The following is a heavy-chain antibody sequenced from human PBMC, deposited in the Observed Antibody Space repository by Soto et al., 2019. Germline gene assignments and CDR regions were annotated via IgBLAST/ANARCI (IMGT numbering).Heavy chain of an antibody. J-gene: IGHJ3*02. D-gene: IGHD3-9*01. Sequence: EVQLVESGGGLVQPGGSLRLSCAASGFTFSNYWMHWVRQSPGKGLVWFSRIKTDGSNTHYADSVTGRLTISRDNAKNTLYLQMNSLRDEDTAVYYCARPRTSDWAYDIWGQGTMVIVSS. CDR1: GFTFSNYW. CDR3: ARPRTSDWAYDI. V-gene: IGHV3-74*01. CDR2: IKTDGSNT.